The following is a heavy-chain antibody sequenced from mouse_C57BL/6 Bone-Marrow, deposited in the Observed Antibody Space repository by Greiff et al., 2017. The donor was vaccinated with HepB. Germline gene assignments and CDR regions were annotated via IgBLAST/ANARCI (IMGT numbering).Heavy chain of an antibody. J-gene: IGHJ3*01. CDR3: VFYYYGSSSFAY. CDR1: GYAFSSSW. V-gene: IGHV1-82*01. CDR2: IYPGDGDT. Sequence: QVQLQQSGPELVKPGASVKISCKASGYAFSSSWLNWVKQRPGKGLEWIGRIYPGDGDTNYNGKFKGKATLTADKSSSTAYMQLSSLTSEDSAVYFCVFYYYGSSSFAYWGQGTLVTVSA. D-gene: IGHD1-1*01.